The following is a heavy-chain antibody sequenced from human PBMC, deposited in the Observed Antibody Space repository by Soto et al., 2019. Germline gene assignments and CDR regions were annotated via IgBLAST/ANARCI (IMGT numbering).Heavy chain of an antibody. J-gene: IGHJ3*02. CDR1: GGSISSYY. Sequence: SETLSLTCTVSGGSISSYYWSWIRQPPGKGLEWIGYIYYSGSTNYNPSLKSRVTISVDTSKNQFSLKLSSVTAADTAVYYCARDTGGGSSSPAFDIWGQGTMVTVSS. V-gene: IGHV4-59*01. D-gene: IGHD6-6*01. CDR2: IYYSGST. CDR3: ARDTGGGSSSPAFDI.